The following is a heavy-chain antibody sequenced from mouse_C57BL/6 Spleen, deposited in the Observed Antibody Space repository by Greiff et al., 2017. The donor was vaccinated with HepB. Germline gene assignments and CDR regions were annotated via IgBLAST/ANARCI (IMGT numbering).Heavy chain of an antibody. CDR1: GYSITSGYY. V-gene: IGHV3-6*01. CDR2: ISYDGSN. J-gene: IGHJ4*01. Sequence: EVQLQESGPGLVKPSQSLSLTCSVTGYSITSGYYWNWIRQFPGNKLEWMGYISYDGSNNYNPSLKNRISITRDTSKNQFFLKLNSVTTEDTATYYCARANWDEYAMDYWGQGTSVTVSS. CDR3: ARANWDEYAMDY. D-gene: IGHD4-1*01.